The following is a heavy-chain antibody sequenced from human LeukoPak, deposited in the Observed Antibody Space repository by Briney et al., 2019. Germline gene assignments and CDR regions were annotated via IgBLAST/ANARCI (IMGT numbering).Heavy chain of an antibody. CDR3: AKDSPYGSGKRPLDY. J-gene: IGHJ4*02. CDR2: ISGSGGST. Sequence: GGSLRLSCAASGFAFSTYAMNWVRQAPGKGLEWVSFISGSGGSTYYADSVKGRFTISRDNSKNTLYLQMNSLRAEDTAVYYCAKDSPYGSGKRPLDYWGQGTLVTVSS. D-gene: IGHD3-10*01. CDR1: GFAFSTYA. V-gene: IGHV3-23*01.